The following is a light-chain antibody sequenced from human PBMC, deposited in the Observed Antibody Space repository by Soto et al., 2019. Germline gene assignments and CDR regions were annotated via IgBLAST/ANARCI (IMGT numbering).Light chain of an antibody. CDR2: AAS. CDR3: LQDYNYPWT. V-gene: IGKV1-6*01. J-gene: IGKJ1*01. CDR1: QGIRND. Sequence: AIPMTQSPSSLSASVGDRVTITCRASQGIRNDLGWYQQKPGKAPKLLISAASSLQSGVPSRFSGSGSGTDFTLTISSLQPEDFATYYCLQDYNYPWTFGQGTKVEIK.